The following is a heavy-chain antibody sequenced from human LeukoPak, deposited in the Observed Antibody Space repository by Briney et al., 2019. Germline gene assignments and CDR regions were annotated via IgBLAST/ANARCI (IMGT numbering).Heavy chain of an antibody. CDR1: GGSLRNYY. CDR2: IDTSWST. Sequence: SKTLSLTCTVSGGSLRNYYWKWIRRPAAKAREGSGRIDTSWSTNYNPSLKSRVTMSVDTSKNQFSLKVTSVTAADTAVYYCARVCGSATNYRLCGFDIWGQGTVVTVSS. V-gene: IGHV4-4*07. J-gene: IGHJ3*02. CDR3: ARVCGSATNYRLCGFDI. D-gene: IGHD3-10*01.